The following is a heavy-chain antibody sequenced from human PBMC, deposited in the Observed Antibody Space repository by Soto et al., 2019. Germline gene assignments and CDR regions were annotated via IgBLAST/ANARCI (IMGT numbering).Heavy chain of an antibody. V-gene: IGHV1-8*01. CDR1: GYTFTTYD. Sequence: QAQLVQSGAEVRKPGASVKVSCKASGYTFTTYDINWVRQAPGQGLEWLGWMDPNSGSTGYAQNFQGRITMTRHISRNTAHMELSSLQSEDTAVYYCARERKFDFWRKGLDVGGQGTTVTVSS. CDR2: MDPNSGST. D-gene: IGHD3-3*01. CDR3: ARERKFDFWRKGLDV. J-gene: IGHJ6*02.